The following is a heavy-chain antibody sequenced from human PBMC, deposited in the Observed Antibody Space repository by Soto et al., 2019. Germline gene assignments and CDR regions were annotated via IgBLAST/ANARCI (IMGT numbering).Heavy chain of an antibody. CDR3: VRRSPEDAFDI. CDR2: IYEGGNT. Sequence: QLQLQDSGSGLVKPSQTLSLTCAVSGGSIISGGYSWSWIRQPPGKGLQWIGHIYEGGNTYYTPSLESRVAISTDKSKNQFSLRLSSVTAADTAVYYCVRRSPEDAFDIWGQGTMVTVSP. J-gene: IGHJ3*02. V-gene: IGHV4-30-2*01. CDR1: GGSIISGGYS.